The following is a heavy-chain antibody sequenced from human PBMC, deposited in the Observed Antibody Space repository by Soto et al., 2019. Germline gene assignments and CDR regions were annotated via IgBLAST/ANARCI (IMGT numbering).Heavy chain of an antibody. Sequence: QMQLQESGPGLVKPSETLSLTCTVSGASVSSGYWSWIRQPPGKGLEWIGFMYFGGSFNYNPFLTSRVTMSVETSKNQFSMKVTSVTAADTAVYYCARSYYDTTGFAVDPWGQGTLVTVSS. D-gene: IGHD3-22*01. CDR1: GASVSSGY. J-gene: IGHJ5*02. CDR2: MYFGGSF. CDR3: ARSYYDTTGFAVDP. V-gene: IGHV4-59*02.